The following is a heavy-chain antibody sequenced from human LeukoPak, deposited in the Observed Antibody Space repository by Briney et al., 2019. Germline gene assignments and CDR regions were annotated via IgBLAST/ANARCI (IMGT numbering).Heavy chain of an antibody. CDR2: IKQDGSEK. CDR1: GITFSSYW. J-gene: IGHJ4*02. CDR3: AKDDDASGWFPSFDF. D-gene: IGHD6-19*01. Sequence: GGSPRLSCAASGITFSSYWMSWVRQAPGKGLEWVANIKQDGSEKYYVDSVKGRFTISRDNAKNSLYLQMNSLRAEDTAVYFCAKDDDASGWFPSFDFWGQGILVTVSS. V-gene: IGHV3-7*03.